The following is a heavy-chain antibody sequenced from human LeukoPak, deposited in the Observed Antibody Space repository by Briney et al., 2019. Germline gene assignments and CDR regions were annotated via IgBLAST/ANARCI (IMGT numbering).Heavy chain of an antibody. D-gene: IGHD4-17*01. V-gene: IGHV3-23*01. CDR2: ITSSGGST. J-gene: IGHJ4*02. CDR3: AKDDLYGKFDY. CDR1: GFSFSTYG. Sequence: PGGSLRLSCAASGFSFSTYGMSWVRQAPGKGLEWVSAITSSGGSTYYADSVKGRFTISRDNSKRTMYLQMNSLRAEDTAVYYCAKDDLYGKFDYWGQGTLATVSS.